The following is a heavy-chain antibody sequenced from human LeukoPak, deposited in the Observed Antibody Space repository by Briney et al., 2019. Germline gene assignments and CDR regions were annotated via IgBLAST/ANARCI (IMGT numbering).Heavy chain of an antibody. CDR1: GFTFSSYS. CDR3: ARGGEFSGYGI. V-gene: IGHV3-21*01. CDR2: ISSRSSYI. J-gene: IGHJ4*02. Sequence: GGSLRLSCAASGFTFSSYSMNWVRQAPGKGLGWVSSISSRSSYIYYTDSVKGRFTISRDNAKNSLYLQMNSLRAEDTAVYYCARGGEFSGYGIWGQGTLVTVSS. D-gene: IGHD5-12*01.